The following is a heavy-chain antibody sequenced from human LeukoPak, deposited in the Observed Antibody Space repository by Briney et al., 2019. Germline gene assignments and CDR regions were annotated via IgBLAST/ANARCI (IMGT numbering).Heavy chain of an antibody. D-gene: IGHD6-13*01. CDR3: AREGAAESLYYYYAMDV. J-gene: IGHJ6*02. CDR2: ISGFNGNT. CDR1: GYTFRNYG. V-gene: IGHV1-18*01. Sequence: ASVKVACTTSGYTFRNYGISWVRQAPGQGLEWMGWISGFNGNTNYAQKFQGRVTMTTDTSTSTAYMDLRSLTSDDTAVYYCAREGAAESLYYYYAMDVWGQGTTVTVSS.